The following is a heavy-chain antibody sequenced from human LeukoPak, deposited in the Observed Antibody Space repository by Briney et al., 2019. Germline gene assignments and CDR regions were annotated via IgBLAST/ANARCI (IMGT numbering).Heavy chain of an antibody. V-gene: IGHV1-2*02. J-gene: IGHJ4*02. Sequence: ASVKVSCKATGHTFTGYYMHLVRQAPGQGLEWMGWINPNSGGTNYAQKFQGRVTMTRDTSISTAYMELSRLRSDDTAVYYCARGRATGTTGPRFDYWGQGTLVTVSS. CDR2: INPNSGGT. D-gene: IGHD1-7*01. CDR3: ARGRATGTTGPRFDY. CDR1: GHTFTGYY.